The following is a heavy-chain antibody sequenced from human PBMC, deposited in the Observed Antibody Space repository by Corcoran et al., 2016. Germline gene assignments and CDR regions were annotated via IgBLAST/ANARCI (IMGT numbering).Heavy chain of an antibody. D-gene: IGHD2-15*01. CDR1: GYRFTTYW. CDR3: ARQTRSGVDV. V-gene: IGHV5-51*01. CDR2: IYPGDSDT. J-gene: IGHJ6*01. Sequence: EVQLVQSGAEVKKPGESLKISCQGSGYRFTTYWIGWVRQMPGKGLESMGVIYPGDSDTRYSPSFQGQFTISADKSISIAYLQWSSLKASDTAMYYCARQTRSGVDVWGQGTPVTVSS.